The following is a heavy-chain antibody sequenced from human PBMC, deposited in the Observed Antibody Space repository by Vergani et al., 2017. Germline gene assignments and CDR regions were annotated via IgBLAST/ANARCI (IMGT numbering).Heavy chain of an antibody. J-gene: IGHJ6*02. CDR3: AGEPRKYGGDPEDYYYGMDV. V-gene: IGHV1-69*08. CDR1: GGTFSSNT. D-gene: IGHD2-21*02. Sequence: QVQLVQSGAEVKKPGSSVKVSCKASGGTFSSNTISWVRQAPGQGLAWMGRIIPVLRKTKYAQEFQGRLTITADTSTSTAFMELTNLRSQDTAVYYCAGEPRKYGGDPEDYYYGMDVWGQGTAVTVSS. CDR2: IIPVLRKT.